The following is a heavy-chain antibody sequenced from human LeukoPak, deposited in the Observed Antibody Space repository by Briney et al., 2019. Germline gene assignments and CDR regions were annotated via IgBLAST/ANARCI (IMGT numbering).Heavy chain of an antibody. D-gene: IGHD2-8*02. CDR3: ARPTNWWGYFDY. V-gene: IGHV3-48*02. J-gene: IGHJ4*02. CDR1: GFTFSSVS. CDR2: ISSRSGTI. Sequence: QSGGSLRLSCAASGFTFSSVSMNWVRQAPGKGLEWVSYISSRSGTIYYADSVKGRFTISRDNAKNSLYLQMNSLRDEDTAVYYCARPTNWWGYFDYWGQGTLVTVSS.